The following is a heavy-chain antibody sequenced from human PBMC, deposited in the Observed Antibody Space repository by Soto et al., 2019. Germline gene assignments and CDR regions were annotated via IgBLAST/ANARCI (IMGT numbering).Heavy chain of an antibody. V-gene: IGHV4-4*07. CDR2: IYTSGST. J-gene: IGHJ6*02. CDR1: GGSISSYY. CDR3: ARVVAKETALNARPEEDYYYYGMDL. Sequence: QVQLQESGPGLVKPSETLSLTCTVSGGSISSYYWSWIRQPAGKGLEWIGRIYTSGSTNYNPSLKSRVTMSVDTSKNQFSLKLSSVTAADTAVYYCARVVAKETALNARPEEDYYYYGMDLWGQGTTVTVSS.